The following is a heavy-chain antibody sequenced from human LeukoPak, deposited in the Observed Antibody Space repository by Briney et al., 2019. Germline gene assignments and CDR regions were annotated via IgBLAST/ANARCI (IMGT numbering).Heavy chain of an antibody. CDR3: ATLNLGSGNFYNWFDP. Sequence: ASVKVSCKVSGYTLTELSMHWVRQAPGKGLEWMGGFDPEDGETIYAQKFQGRVTMTEDTSTDTAYMELSSLRSADTAVYYCATLNLGSGNFYNWFDPWGQGTLVTVSS. CDR1: GYTLTELS. J-gene: IGHJ5*02. D-gene: IGHD3-10*01. V-gene: IGHV1-24*01. CDR2: FDPEDGET.